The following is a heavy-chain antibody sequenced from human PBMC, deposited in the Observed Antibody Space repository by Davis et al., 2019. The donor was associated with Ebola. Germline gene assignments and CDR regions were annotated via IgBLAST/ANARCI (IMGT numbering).Heavy chain of an antibody. CDR2: IRSKAYGGTT. CDR3: TRWASSSPLLSYGMDV. V-gene: IGHV3-49*04. CDR1: GFTFGDYA. Sequence: GGSLRLSCTASGFTFGDYAMSWVRQAPGKGLEWVGFIRSKAYGGTTEYAASVKGRFTISRDDSKSIAYLQMNSLKTEDTAVYYCTRWASSSPLLSYGMDVWGQGTTVTVSS. J-gene: IGHJ6*02. D-gene: IGHD6-6*01.